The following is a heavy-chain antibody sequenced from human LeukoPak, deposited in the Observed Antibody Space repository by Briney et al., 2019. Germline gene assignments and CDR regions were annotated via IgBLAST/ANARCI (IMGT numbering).Heavy chain of an antibody. CDR2: ISRNSRYI. CDR3: ARDSNDYISGYYFDY. V-gene: IGHV3-21*06. CDR1: GFSFSTYS. D-gene: IGHD4-11*01. Sequence: GGSLRLSCAASGFSFSTYSMNWVRQAPGKGLEWVSSISRNSRYIYYADSMRGRFTISRDNAKNSLYLQMNSLRAEDTAVYYCARDSNDYISGYYFDYWGQGTLVTVSS. J-gene: IGHJ4*02.